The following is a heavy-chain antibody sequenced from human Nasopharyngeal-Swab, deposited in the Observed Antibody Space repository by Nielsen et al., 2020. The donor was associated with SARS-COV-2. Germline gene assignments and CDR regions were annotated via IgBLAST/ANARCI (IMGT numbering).Heavy chain of an antibody. V-gene: IGHV3-48*04. J-gene: IGHJ4*02. Sequence: GGSLRLSCAASGFTFSSYSMNWVRQAPGKGLEWVSYISSSSSTIYYADSVKGRFTISRDNAKNSLYLQMNSLRAEDTAVYYCAREGRWELPVLFDYWGQGTLVTVSS. D-gene: IGHD1-26*01. CDR2: ISSSSSTI. CDR1: GFTFSSYS. CDR3: AREGRWELPVLFDY.